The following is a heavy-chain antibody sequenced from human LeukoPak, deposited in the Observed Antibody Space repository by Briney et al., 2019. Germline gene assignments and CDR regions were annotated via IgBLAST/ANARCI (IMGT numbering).Heavy chain of an antibody. CDR2: INNRGRT. CDR1: GGSFSGYD. CDR3: ARGVYLGGVSSGMDV. D-gene: IGHD2-8*01. V-gene: IGHV4-34*01. Sequence: PSETLSLTCAVYGGSFSGYDWSWIRQPPGKGLEWIGEINNRGRTNYNPSLKSRVTISVDPSKNQFSLKLSSVTPADTAVYYCARGVYLGGVSSGMDVWGQGTTVTVSS. J-gene: IGHJ6*02.